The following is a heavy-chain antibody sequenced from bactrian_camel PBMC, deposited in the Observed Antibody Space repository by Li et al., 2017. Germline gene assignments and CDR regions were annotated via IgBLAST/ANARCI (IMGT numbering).Heavy chain of an antibody. J-gene: IGHJ4*01. CDR2: IGTYDDYT. V-gene: IGHV3S6*01. CDR3: AISKVVGGRPVLSESEDLMKY. CDR1: GCTYNRYC. Sequence: HVQLVESGGGSVQSGGSLRLSCVASGCTYNRYCMAWFRQAPGKEREGVAVIGTYDDYTIYADSVKGRFTISVNNAKNTVYLQMNSLKPEDTAMYSCAISKVVGGRPVLSESEDLMKYWGQGTQVTVS. D-gene: IGHD2*01.